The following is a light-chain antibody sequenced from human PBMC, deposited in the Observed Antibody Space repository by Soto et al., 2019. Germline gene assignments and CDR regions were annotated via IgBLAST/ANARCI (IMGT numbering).Light chain of an antibody. V-gene: IGKV1-39*01. CDR2: AAS. CDR1: QTINSY. Sequence: DIQMTQSPSSLSASVGDTVTITCRASQTINSYLNWYQKKQGKAPKLLIFAASSLQSGVPSRFDGSGSGTDFTLTITNLQPEDFATYFCQQSCSTPALTFGGGTKVELK. CDR3: QQSCSTPALT. J-gene: IGKJ4*01.